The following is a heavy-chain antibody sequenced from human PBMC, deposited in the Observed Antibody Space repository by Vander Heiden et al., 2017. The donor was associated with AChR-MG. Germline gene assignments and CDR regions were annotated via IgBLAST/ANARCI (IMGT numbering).Heavy chain of an antibody. V-gene: IGHV3-7*01. Sequence: EMQLVESGVGLVQPGGSLRLSCAASRLTDNWMNWVRQAPGKGLEWVANIKGDGSEKYYVDSVEGRFTISRDNAKNSLYLQMNSLRAEDTAVYYCARDKWNYDTDGRWYYGGMDVWGQGTAVTVSS. J-gene: IGHJ6*02. CDR3: ARDKWNYDTDGRWYYGGMDV. CDR1: RLTDNW. D-gene: IGHD1-7*01. CDR2: IKGDGSEK.